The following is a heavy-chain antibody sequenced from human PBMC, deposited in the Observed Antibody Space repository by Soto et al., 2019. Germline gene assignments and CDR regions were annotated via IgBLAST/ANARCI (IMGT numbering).Heavy chain of an antibody. Sequence: SETLSLTCAVYGGSFSGYYWSWIRQPPGKGLEWIGEINHSGSTNYNPSLKSRVTISVDTSKNQFSLKLSSVTAADTAVYYCARARGIMIVVEPYDYWGQGTLVTVSS. V-gene: IGHV4-34*01. CDR2: INHSGST. D-gene: IGHD3-22*01. J-gene: IGHJ4*02. CDR1: GGSFSGYY. CDR3: ARARGIMIVVEPYDY.